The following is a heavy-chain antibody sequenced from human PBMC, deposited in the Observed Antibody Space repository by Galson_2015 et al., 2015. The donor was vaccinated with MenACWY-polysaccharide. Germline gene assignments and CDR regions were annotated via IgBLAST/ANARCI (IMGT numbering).Heavy chain of an antibody. D-gene: IGHD3-22*01. V-gene: IGHV3-74*01. Sequence: SLRLSCAASGFTFSSYWMHWVRQAPGKGLVWVSRINSDGSSTSYADSVKGRFTTSRDNAKNTLYLQMNSLRAEDTAVYYCAREGRNYYDPYWGQGNLVTVSS. CDR3: AREGRNYYDPY. CDR1: GFTFSSYW. CDR2: INSDGSST. J-gene: IGHJ4*02.